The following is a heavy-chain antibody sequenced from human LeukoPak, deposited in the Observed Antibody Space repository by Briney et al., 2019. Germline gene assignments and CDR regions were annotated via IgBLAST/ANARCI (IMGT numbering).Heavy chain of an antibody. J-gene: IGHJ4*02. V-gene: IGHV4-39*07. CDR1: GGSMTAGDYY. CDR3: ARHRTSYSNFDY. CDR2: S. Sequence: PPETLSLTCTVSGGSMTAGDYYWGWVRQPPGTGLQWIATSYQGASLKSRVTISLDTSKNQFSLRLTSVTAADTAVYYCARHRTSYSNFDYWGQGTLVTVSS. D-gene: IGHD4-11*01.